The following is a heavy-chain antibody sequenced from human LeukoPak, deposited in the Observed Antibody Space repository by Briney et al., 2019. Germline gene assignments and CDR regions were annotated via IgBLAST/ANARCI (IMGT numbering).Heavy chain of an antibody. V-gene: IGHV3-30-3*01. D-gene: IGHD4-17*01. CDR2: ISYDGSNK. CDR3: AREGQSYGDYAGYYFDY. CDR1: GFTFSSYA. J-gene: IGHJ4*02. Sequence: GGSLRLSCAASGFTFSSYAMHWVRQAPGKGLEWVAVISYDGSNKYYADSVKGRFTISRDNAKNSLYLQMNSLRAEDTAVYYCAREGQSYGDYAGYYFDYWGQGTLVTVSS.